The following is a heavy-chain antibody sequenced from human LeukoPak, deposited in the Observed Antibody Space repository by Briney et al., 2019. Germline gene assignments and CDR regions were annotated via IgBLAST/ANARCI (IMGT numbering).Heavy chain of an antibody. J-gene: IGHJ6*02. D-gene: IGHD3-3*01. CDR1: GGSISSYY. V-gene: IGHV4-4*07. CDR3: ARETIFGVGYYYGMDV. CDR2: IYTSGST. Sequence: SETLSLTCTVSGGSISSYYWSWIRQPAGKGLEWIGRIYTSGSTNYNPSLKSRVTMSVDTSKNQFSLKLSSVTAADTAVYYCARETIFGVGYYYGMDVWGQGTTVTVSS.